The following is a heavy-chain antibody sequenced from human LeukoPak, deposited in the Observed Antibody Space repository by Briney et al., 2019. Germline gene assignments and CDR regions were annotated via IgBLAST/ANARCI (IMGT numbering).Heavy chain of an antibody. V-gene: IGHV1-2*06. J-gene: IGHJ5*01. D-gene: IGHD3-16*02. CDR1: GYTFTGYY. CDR2: ISPNSGGA. Sequence: ASVKVSCKTSGYTFTGYYMHWVRQAPGQGLEWVGRISPNSGGADYAQKFQGRVTMTRYTSVSTAYMELTRLTSDDTALYYCARGYTGFDSWGQGTLVTVPS. CDR3: ARGYTGFDS.